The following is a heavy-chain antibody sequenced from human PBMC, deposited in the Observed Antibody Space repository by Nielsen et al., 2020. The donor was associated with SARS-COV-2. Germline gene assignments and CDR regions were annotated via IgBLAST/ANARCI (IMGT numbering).Heavy chain of an antibody. CDR2: IYPGDSDT. Sequence: NVSCKGSGYSFTSYWIGWVRQMPGKGLEWMGIIYPGDSDTRYSPSFQGQVTISADKSISTAYLQWSSLKASDTAMYYCARHCSGSSCPAAFDIWGQGTMVTVSS. J-gene: IGHJ3*02. CDR3: ARHCSGSSCPAAFDI. D-gene: IGHD2-15*01. V-gene: IGHV5-51*01. CDR1: GYSFTSYW.